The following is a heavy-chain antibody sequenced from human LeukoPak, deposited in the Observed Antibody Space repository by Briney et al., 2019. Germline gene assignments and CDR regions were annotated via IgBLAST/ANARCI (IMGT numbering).Heavy chain of an antibody. CDR2: IDYSGTT. J-gene: IGHJ2*01. D-gene: IGHD1-1*01. CDR3: ATVMTGSRYFDL. V-gene: IGHV4-31*01. CDR1: GGSISSNKYY. Sequence: PSETLSLTCTVSGGSISSNKYYWSWIRQHPGKGLEWIGYIDYSGTTYYNPSLNRPVTISVDTSENQLSLTLDSVTAADTAVFYCATVMTGSRYFDLWGRGTLVTVSS.